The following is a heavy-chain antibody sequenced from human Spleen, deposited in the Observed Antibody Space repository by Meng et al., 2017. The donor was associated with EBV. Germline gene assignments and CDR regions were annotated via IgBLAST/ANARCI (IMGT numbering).Heavy chain of an antibody. CDR2: IYQTGST. CDR1: GGAISSSNW. CDR3: AREGEDSSSQYFDY. V-gene: IGHV4-4*03. D-gene: IGHD6-6*01. Sequence: QPAPGPGRLTPQGPRPPACAAAGGAISSSNWWSWVRQPPRKGLEWIGEIYQTGSTNYNPSLKSRVSMSVDAATNSFSLRLSAVTAADTAVYYCAREGEDSSSQYFDYWGQGTLVTVSS. J-gene: IGHJ4*02.